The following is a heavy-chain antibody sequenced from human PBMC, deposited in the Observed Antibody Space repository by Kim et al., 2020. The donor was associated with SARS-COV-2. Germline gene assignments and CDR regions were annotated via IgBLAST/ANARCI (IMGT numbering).Heavy chain of an antibody. Sequence: GGSLRLSCAASGFTFSSHWMHWVRQAPGNGLVWVSRINSDGSTTSYADSVKGRFTISRDNAKNTLYLQMNSLRAEDTAVYYCARRQFTSGWYYFDYWGQG. D-gene: IGHD6-19*01. V-gene: IGHV3-74*01. CDR2: INSDGSTT. J-gene: IGHJ4*02. CDR3: ARRQFTSGWYYFDY. CDR1: GFTFSSHW.